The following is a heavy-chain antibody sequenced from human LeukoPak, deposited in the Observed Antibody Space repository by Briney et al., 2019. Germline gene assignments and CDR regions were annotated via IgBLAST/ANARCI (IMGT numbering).Heavy chain of an antibody. CDR1: GFTFTHFG. CDR2: ITGDGTNI. V-gene: IGHV3-74*01. CDR3: AADRGGWSY. Sequence: GGSLRLSCAASGFTFTHFGMHWVRQAPGKGLVWVSRITGDGTNIIYADSVKGRFTISRDNAKNTLYLQMNSLRAGDTAVYYCAADRGGWSYWGQGTLVTVSS. D-gene: IGHD6-19*01. J-gene: IGHJ4*02.